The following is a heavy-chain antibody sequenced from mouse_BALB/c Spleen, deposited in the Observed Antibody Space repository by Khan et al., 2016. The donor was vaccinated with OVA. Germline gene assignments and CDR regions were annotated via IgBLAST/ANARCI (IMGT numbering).Heavy chain of an antibody. V-gene: IGHV3-2*02. CDR3: ARTARIKY. J-gene: IGHJ2*01. Sequence: EVQLQQSGPGLVKPSQSLSLTCTVTGYSITSGYGWNWIRQFPGNKLEWMGYISYSGSTNYNPSLNSRISITRDTSKNQFFLQLNSVTTEDTATYYCARTARIKYWGQGTTLTVSS. D-gene: IGHD1-2*01. CDR1: GYSITSGYG. CDR2: ISYSGST.